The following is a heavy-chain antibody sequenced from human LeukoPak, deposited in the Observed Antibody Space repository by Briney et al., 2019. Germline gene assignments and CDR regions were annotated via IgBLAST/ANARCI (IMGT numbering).Heavy chain of an antibody. V-gene: IGHV3-30-3*01. CDR3: AAQWLVQGY. CDR1: GFTFSSYA. J-gene: IGHJ4*02. Sequence: GGSLRLSCAASGFTFSSYAMHWVRQAPGKGLEWVAVISYDGSNKYYADSVKGRFTISRDNSKNTLYLQMNSLRAEDTAAYYCAAQWLVQGYWGQGTLVTVSS. D-gene: IGHD6-19*01. CDR2: ISYDGSNK.